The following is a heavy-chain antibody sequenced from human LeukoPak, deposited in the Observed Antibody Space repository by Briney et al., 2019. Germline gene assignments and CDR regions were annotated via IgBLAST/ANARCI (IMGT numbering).Heavy chain of an antibody. D-gene: IGHD6-19*01. J-gene: IGHJ4*02. CDR2: IWYGGSNK. V-gene: IGHV3-30*02. CDR3: AKGEAVAGYFDY. CDR1: GFTFSSYG. Sequence: GGSLRLSCAASGFTFSSYGMHWVRQAPGKGLEWVAVIWYGGSNKYYADSVKGRFTISRDNSKNTLYLQMNSLRAEDTAVYYCAKGEAVAGYFDYWGQGTLVTVSS.